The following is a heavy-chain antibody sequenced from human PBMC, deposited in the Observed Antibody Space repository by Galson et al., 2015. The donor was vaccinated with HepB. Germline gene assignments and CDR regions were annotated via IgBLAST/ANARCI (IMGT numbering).Heavy chain of an antibody. D-gene: IGHD6-19*01. V-gene: IGHV3-15*01. CDR3: AAERMAVPGAFDY. Sequence: SLRLSCAASGFPFRNAWVDWVRQAPGKGLEWVGRIKSRLDGRTTHYAAPVNGRFTISRDDSKNTLYLQLNSLKTEDTAVYYCAAERMAVPGAFDYWGQGAPVIVSS. J-gene: IGHJ4*02. CDR2: IKSRLDGRTT. CDR1: GFPFRNAW.